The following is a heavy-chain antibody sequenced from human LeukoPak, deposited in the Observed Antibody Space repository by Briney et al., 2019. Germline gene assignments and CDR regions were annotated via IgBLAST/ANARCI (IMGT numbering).Heavy chain of an antibody. CDR3: AKDGPYCSGGSCYPPSY. CDR2: ISSSTYT. CDR1: GFTFSDYY. J-gene: IGHJ4*02. D-gene: IGHD2-15*01. Sequence: GGSLRLSCAASGFTFSDYYMSWIRQAPGKGLEWVSYISSSTYTNYADSVKGRFTISRDNSKNTLYLQMNSLRAEDTAVYYCAKDGPYCSGGSCYPPSYWGQGTLVTVSS. V-gene: IGHV3-11*05.